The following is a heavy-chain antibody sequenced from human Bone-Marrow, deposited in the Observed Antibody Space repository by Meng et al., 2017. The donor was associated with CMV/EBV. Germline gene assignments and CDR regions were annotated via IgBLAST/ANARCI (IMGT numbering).Heavy chain of an antibody. Sequence: ASVKVSCKASGYTFTGYYMHWVRQAPGQGLEWMGWINPNSGGTNYAQKFQGRVTMTRDTSISTAYMELSRLRFDDTAVYYCAKDSSYSNYGGYYGMDVWGQGTTVTVSS. D-gene: IGHD4-11*01. CDR1: GYTFTGYY. V-gene: IGHV1-2*02. CDR2: INPNSGGT. J-gene: IGHJ6*02. CDR3: AKDSSYSNYGGYYGMDV.